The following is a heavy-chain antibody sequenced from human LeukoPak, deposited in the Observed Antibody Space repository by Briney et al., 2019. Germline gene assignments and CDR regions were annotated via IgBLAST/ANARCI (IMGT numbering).Heavy chain of an antibody. CDR3: ARDVSGWYCFDY. J-gene: IGHJ4*02. Sequence: PGGSLRLSCAASGFTFSSYSMNWVRQAPGKGLEWVSSISSSSYIYADSVKGRFTISRDNAKNSLYLQMNSLRAEDTAVYYCARDVSGWYCFDYWGQGTLVTVSS. CDR2: ISSSSY. CDR1: GFTFSSYS. D-gene: IGHD6-19*01. V-gene: IGHV3-21*01.